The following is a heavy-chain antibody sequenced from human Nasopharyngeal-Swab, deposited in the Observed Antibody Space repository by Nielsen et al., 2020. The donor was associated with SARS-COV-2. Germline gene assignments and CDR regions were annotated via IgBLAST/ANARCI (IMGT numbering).Heavy chain of an antibody. D-gene: IGHD6-13*01. CDR2: ISWNSVSI. CDR1: GFPFDDYA. V-gene: IGHV3-9*01. CDR3: AKGIAAAGSRCLDY. Sequence: SLKISCAASGFPFDDYAMHWVRQAPGKGLEWVSGISWNSVSIGYADSVKGRFTISRDNAKNSLYLQMNSLRAEDTALYYCAKGIAAAGSRCLDYWGQGTLVTVSS. J-gene: IGHJ4*02.